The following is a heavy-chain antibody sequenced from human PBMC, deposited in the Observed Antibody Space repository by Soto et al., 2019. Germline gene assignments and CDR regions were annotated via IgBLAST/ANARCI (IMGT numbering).Heavy chain of an antibody. Sequence: SETLSLTCSVSGASTVSHYHWTWIRQPPGKGLEWMGYIFNSGTTFYNPSPTSRLSISMDTSGNHFSLELRSVTAADTAVYYCALALGPTTGLDYWGQGTLVTVSS. CDR3: ALALGPTTGLDY. V-gene: IGHV4-31*02. CDR1: GASTVSHYH. J-gene: IGHJ4*02. D-gene: IGHD1-26*01. CDR2: IFNSGTT.